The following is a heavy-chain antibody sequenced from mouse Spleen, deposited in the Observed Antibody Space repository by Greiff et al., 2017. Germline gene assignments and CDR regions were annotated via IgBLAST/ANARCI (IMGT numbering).Heavy chain of an antibody. CDR1: GYAFSSSW. CDR3: ARDHYGNYPYWYFDV. CDR2: IYPGDGDT. D-gene: IGHD2-1*01. J-gene: IGHJ1*01. Sequence: QVHVKQSGPELVKPGASVKISCKASGYAFSSSWMNWVKQRPGKGLEWIGRIYPGDGDTNYNGKFKGKATLTADKSSSTAYMQLSSLTSEDSAVYFCARDHYGNYPYWYFDVWGAGTTVTVSS. V-gene: IGHV1-82*01.